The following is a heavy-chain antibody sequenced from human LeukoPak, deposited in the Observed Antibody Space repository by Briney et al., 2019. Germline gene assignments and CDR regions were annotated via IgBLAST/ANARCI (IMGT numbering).Heavy chain of an antibody. CDR2: IYYSGST. J-gene: IGHJ4*02. CDR3: ARGGCSGGSCYIFDY. Sequence: PSQTLSLTCTVSGGSISSGGYYWSWISQHPGKGLEWIGYIYYSGSTYYNPSLKSRVTISVDTSKNQFSLKLSSVTAADTAVYYCARGGCSGGSCYIFDYWGQGTLVTVSS. D-gene: IGHD2-15*01. V-gene: IGHV4-31*03. CDR1: GGSISSGGYY.